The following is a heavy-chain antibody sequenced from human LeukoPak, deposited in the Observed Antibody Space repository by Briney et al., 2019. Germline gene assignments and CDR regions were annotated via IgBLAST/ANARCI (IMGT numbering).Heavy chain of an antibody. V-gene: IGHV3-64D*08. CDR2: ISTVIGRT. J-gene: IGHJ4*02. CDR1: GSTFSDYA. CDR3: AREMEAFDY. Sequence: PGGSLRLSCSASGSTFSDYAMHWVRQAPGKGLEYVSAISTVIGRTFYADSVKDRFTISRDNSGNTLYLQMSSLRPEDTAVYYCAREMEAFDYWGQGTLVTVSS. D-gene: IGHD1-1*01.